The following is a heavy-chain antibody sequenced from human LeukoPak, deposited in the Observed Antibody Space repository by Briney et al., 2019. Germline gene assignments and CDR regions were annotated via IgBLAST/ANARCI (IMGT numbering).Heavy chain of an antibody. D-gene: IGHD5-12*01. CDR1: GFTFSNAW. Sequence: GGSLRLSCAASGFTFSNAWMSWVRQAPGKGLEWVGRIKSKTDGGTTDYAAPVKGRFTISRDNSKNTLYLQMGSLRAEDMAVYYCARLGSDYAFDYWGQGTLVTVSS. J-gene: IGHJ4*02. CDR3: ARLGSDYAFDY. CDR2: IKSKTDGGTT. V-gene: IGHV3-15*01.